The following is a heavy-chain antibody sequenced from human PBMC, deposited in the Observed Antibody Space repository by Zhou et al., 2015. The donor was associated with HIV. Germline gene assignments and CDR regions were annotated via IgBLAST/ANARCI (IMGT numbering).Heavy chain of an antibody. CDR3: AKAQVAYCGGDCYSGYYHGMDV. Sequence: QEQLMESGGGLVKPGGSLRVSCIVSGFTFSDHYMSWIRQAPGKGLEWLSYISTGGENRQYAESLKGRFSVSRDNAKNTLFLQMNSLRPEDTAVYYCAKAQVAYCGGDCYSGYYHGMDVWGQGTTVTVSS. CDR1: GFTFSDHY. D-gene: IGHD2-21*02. J-gene: IGHJ6*02. V-gene: IGHV3-11*04. CDR2: ISTGGENR.